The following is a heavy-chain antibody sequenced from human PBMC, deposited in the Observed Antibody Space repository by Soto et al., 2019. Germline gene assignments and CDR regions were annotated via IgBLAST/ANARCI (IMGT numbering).Heavy chain of an antibody. CDR1: GGSISSGDYY. CDR3: AGLQSMRLSGLDP. J-gene: IGHJ5*02. D-gene: IGHD3-16*02. CDR2: IYYSRST. Sequence: QVQLQESGPGLVKPSQTLSLTCTVSGGSISSGDYYWSWIRQPPGKGLEWIGYIYYSRSTYYNPSLKSRVTISVDTSKNQFSLKLSSVTAADTAVYYCAGLQSMRLSGLDPWGQGTLVPVSS. V-gene: IGHV4-30-4*01.